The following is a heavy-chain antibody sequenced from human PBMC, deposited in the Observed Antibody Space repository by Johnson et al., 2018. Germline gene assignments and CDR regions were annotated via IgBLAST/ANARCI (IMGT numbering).Heavy chain of an antibody. CDR3: ARPPDYSNYYYYLDV. V-gene: IGHV3-64*01. J-gene: IGHJ6*03. D-gene: IGHD4-11*01. CDR1: GFTFSSYA. CDR2: ISSNGGST. Sequence: VQLVQSGGGLVQPGGSLRLSCAASGFTFSSYAMHWVRQAPGKGLEYVSAISSNGGSTYYANSVKGRFTISRENSKNTLYLQMGSLRAEETAVYYCARPPDYSNYYYYLDVWGKGTTVTVSS.